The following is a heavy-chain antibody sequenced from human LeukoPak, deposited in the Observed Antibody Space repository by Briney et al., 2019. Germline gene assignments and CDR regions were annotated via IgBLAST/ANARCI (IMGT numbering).Heavy chain of an antibody. V-gene: IGHV3-7*03. D-gene: IGHD5-24*01. CDR3: ARDPADGYNSAFDI. J-gene: IGHJ3*02. Sequence: PGGSLRLSCAASGFTFSSYWMSWVRQAPGKGLEWVANIKQDGSEKYYVDSVKGRFTISRDNAKNSLYLQTNSLRAEDTAVYYCARDPADGYNSAFDIWGQGTMVTVSS. CDR1: GFTFSSYW. CDR2: IKQDGSEK.